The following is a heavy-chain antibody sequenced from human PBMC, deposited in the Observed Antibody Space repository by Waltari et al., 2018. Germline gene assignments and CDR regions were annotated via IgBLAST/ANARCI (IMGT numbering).Heavy chain of an antibody. D-gene: IGHD3-16*01. CDR3: ARDGGWSLGEYY. V-gene: IGHV1-69*01. Sequence: QVQLVQSGAEVKKPGSSVKVSCKASGGTFSSSAFSWVRQAPGQGLEWMGGIIPIFGKANYAQKFQGRVTITADESTSTAYMELSSLRSEDTAVYYCARDGGWSLGEYYWGQGTLVTVSS. J-gene: IGHJ4*02. CDR2: IIPIFGKA. CDR1: GGTFSSSA.